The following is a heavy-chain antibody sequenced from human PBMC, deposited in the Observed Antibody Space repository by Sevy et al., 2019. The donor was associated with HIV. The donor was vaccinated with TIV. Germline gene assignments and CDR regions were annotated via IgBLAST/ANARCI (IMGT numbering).Heavy chain of an antibody. CDR2: IYPGDSDT. Sequence: GESLKISCKGSGYSFTSYWIGWVRQMPGKGLEWMGIIYPGDSDTRDSPSFQGQVTISANKSIITAYLQWSSLKASDTAMYYCAGQGCSNYVYRCDYYYGIDVWGQGTTVTVSS. V-gene: IGHV5-51*01. CDR1: GYSFTSYW. J-gene: IGHJ6*02. CDR3: AGQGCSNYVYRCDYYYGIDV. D-gene: IGHD4-4*01.